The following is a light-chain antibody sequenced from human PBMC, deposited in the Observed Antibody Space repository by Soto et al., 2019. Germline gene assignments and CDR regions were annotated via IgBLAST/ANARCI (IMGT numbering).Light chain of an antibody. J-gene: IGKJ5*01. V-gene: IGKV3-11*01. Sequence: EILLTQSPATLSLSPGERATLSCGASQSVSSYLAWYQQKPGQAPRLLIYDASNRATGIPARFSGSGSGTDFTLPISSLETEDFAAYYCQQRSNWPTGTFGQGTRLEIK. CDR3: QQRSNWPTGT. CDR1: QSVSSY. CDR2: DAS.